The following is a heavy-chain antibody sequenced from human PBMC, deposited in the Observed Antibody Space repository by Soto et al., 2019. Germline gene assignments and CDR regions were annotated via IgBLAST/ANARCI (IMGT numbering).Heavy chain of an antibody. CDR3: ARALEGGYDWGSYYYYGLDV. D-gene: IGHD5-12*01. V-gene: IGHV3-13*01. J-gene: IGHJ6*02. Sequence: TGGSLRLSCAASGFTFSSYDMDWGRQATGKGLEWVSAIGTAGDTYYPGSVKGRFTISRENAKNSLYLQMNSLRAEDTAVYYCARALEGGYDWGSYYYYGLDVWGQGTTVTVSS. CDR2: IGTAGDT. CDR1: GFTFSSYD.